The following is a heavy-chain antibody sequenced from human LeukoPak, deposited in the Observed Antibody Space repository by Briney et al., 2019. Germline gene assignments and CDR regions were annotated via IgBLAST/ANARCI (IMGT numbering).Heavy chain of an antibody. J-gene: IGHJ4*02. CDR2: IYYSGST. V-gene: IGHV4-59*01. CDR1: GGSISIYY. Sequence: PSETLSLTCTVSGGSISIYYWSRIRQPPGKGLEWIGYIYYSGSTNYNPSLKSRVTISVDTSKNQFSLKLSSVTAADTAVYYCARANSYVHAFDYWGQGTLVTVSS. CDR3: ARANSYVHAFDY. D-gene: IGHD5-18*01.